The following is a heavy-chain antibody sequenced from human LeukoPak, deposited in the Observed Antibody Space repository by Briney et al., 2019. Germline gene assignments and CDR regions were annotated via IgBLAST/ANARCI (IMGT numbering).Heavy chain of an antibody. CDR2: IYTSRVT. D-gene: IGHD6-6*01. Sequence: SQTLSLTCTVSGGSISGGNYYWTWIRQSAGKRLEWIGRIYTSRVTTYNPSLKSRVTISLDTSRNQFSLRLTSVTAADTAVYYCARDPRYSSSAHVFDIWGQGTMVTVSS. CDR1: GGSISGGNYY. V-gene: IGHV4-61*02. CDR3: ARDPRYSSSAHVFDI. J-gene: IGHJ3*02.